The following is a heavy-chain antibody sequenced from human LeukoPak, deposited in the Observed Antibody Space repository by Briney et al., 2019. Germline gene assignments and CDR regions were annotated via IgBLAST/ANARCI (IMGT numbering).Heavy chain of an antibody. CDR2: ISAYNGNT. J-gene: IGHJ4*02. Sequence: GASVKVSCKASGYTFTSYGISWVRQAPGQGLEWMGWISAYNGNTNYAQKLQGRVTMTTDTSTSTAYMELRSLRSDDTAVYYCARVVDTYYYDSSGYSDYWGQGTLVTVSS. V-gene: IGHV1-18*01. CDR1: GYTFTSYG. CDR3: ARVVDTYYYDSSGYSDY. D-gene: IGHD3-22*01.